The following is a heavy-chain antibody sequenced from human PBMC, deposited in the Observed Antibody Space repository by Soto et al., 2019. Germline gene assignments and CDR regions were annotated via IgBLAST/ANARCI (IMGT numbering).Heavy chain of an antibody. CDR1: GGSISSGGYY. V-gene: IGHV4-31*03. CDR3: ARDRCSGGSCSDYFDY. Sequence: QVQLQESGPGLVKPSQTLSLTCTVSGGSISSGGYYWSWIRQHPGKGLEWIGYIYYSGSTYYNPSLKSRVTISVDTSKNQFSLKLSSVTAADTAVYYCARDRCSGGSCSDYFDYWGQGTLVTVSS. J-gene: IGHJ4*02. CDR2: IYYSGST. D-gene: IGHD2-15*01.